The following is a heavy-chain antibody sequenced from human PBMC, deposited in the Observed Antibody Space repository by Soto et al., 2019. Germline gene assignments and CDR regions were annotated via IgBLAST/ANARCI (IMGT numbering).Heavy chain of an antibody. Sequence: GGSLRLSCAASGFSFRNAWMSWVRQAPGKGLEWVGHIKSQGDGGTRDYAAPVKGRFTISRDDSKNTLFLQMNSLKNEDTAVYFCTTDLQAYCDGTTCYAGNYYYDDMDVWGQGTTVTVSS. CDR3: TTDLQAYCDGTTCYAGNYYYDDMDV. CDR1: GFSFRNAW. V-gene: IGHV3-15*01. J-gene: IGHJ6*02. CDR2: IKSQGDGGTR. D-gene: IGHD2-2*01.